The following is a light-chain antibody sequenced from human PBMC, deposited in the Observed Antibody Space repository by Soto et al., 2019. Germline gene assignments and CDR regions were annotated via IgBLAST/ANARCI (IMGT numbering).Light chain of an antibody. V-gene: IGLV1-44*01. CDR2: FNN. J-gene: IGLJ3*02. CDR1: SSNIGINT. CDR3: ATWDDSLSGVV. Sequence: QSVLTQPPSASGTPGQRVTISCSGGSSNIGINTVNWYQQVPGTAPKLLIYFNNQRPSGVPDRFSGSKSGTSASLAISGLKSEDEADYYCATWDDSLSGVVFGGGTKLTVL.